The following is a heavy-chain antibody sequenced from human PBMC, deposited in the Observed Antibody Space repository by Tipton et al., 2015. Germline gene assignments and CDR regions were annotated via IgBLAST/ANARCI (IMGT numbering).Heavy chain of an antibody. CDR2: IQYSGSI. V-gene: IGHV4-59*01. J-gene: IGHJ4*02. Sequence: TLSLTCTVSSDSINKYYWSWIRQPPGKELEWIGYIQYSGSINYNPSLKSRVTISVDTSKTQFSLKMSSVTASDTAVYYCARARGRHGGLFDSWGQGILVTVSS. CDR3: ARARGRHGGLFDS. D-gene: IGHD4-23*01. CDR1: SDSINKYY.